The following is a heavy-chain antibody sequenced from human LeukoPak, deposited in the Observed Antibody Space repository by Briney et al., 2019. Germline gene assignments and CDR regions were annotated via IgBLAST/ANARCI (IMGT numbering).Heavy chain of an antibody. CDR3: ARSPRGRYYDFWSGYLFPYYFDY. Sequence: SETLSLTCTVSGGSISSGGYYWSWIRQHPGKGLEWIGYIYYSGSTYYNPSLKSRVTISVDTSKNQSSLKLSSVTAADTAVYYCARSPRGRYYDFWSGYLFPYYFDYWGQGTLVTVSS. D-gene: IGHD3-3*01. V-gene: IGHV4-31*03. CDR2: IYYSGST. J-gene: IGHJ4*02. CDR1: GGSISSGGYY.